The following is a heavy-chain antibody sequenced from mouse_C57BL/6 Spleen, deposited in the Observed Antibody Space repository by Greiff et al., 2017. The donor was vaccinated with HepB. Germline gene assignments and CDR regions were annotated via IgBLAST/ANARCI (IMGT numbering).Heavy chain of an antibody. V-gene: IGHV1-50*01. J-gene: IGHJ4*01. Sequence: VQLQQPGAELVKPGASVKLSCKASGYTFTSYWMQWVKQRPGQGLEWIGEIDPSDSSTNYNQKFKGKATLTVDTSSSTAYIQLSSLTSEDSAVYYCARFLWSSRVYYAMDYWGQGTSVTVSS. CDR1: GYTFTSYW. D-gene: IGHD1-1*02. CDR2: IDPSDSST. CDR3: ARFLWSSRVYYAMDY.